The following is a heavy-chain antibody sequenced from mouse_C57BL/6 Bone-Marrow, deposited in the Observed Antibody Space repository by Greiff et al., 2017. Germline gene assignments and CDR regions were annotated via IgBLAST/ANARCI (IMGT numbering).Heavy chain of an antibody. J-gene: IGHJ1*03. D-gene: IGHD1-1*01. CDR2: IWSGGST. V-gene: IGHV2-2*01. Sequence: QVQLQQSGPGLVQPSQSLSITCTVSGFSLTSYGVHWVRQSPGKGLEWLGVIWSGGSTDYNAAFISRLSISKDNSKSQVFFKMNILQSDDTAIVYCAIKYYGSPWYFDVWGTGTTVTVAS. CDR1: GFSLTSYG. CDR3: AIKYYGSPWYFDV.